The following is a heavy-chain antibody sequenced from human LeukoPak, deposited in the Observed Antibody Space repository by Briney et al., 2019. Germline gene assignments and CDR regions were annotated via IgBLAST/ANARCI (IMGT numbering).Heavy chain of an antibody. CDR2: ISYDGSNK. CDR3: ARPDIVVVGNFDY. J-gene: IGHJ4*02. D-gene: IGHD2-15*01. V-gene: IGHV3-30-3*01. CDR1: GFTFSSYA. Sequence: GRSLRLSCAASGFTFSSYAMHWVRQAPGKGLEWVAVISYDGSNKYYADSVKGRFTISRDNSKNTLYLQMSSLRAEDTAVYYCARPDIVVVGNFDYWGQGTLVTVSS.